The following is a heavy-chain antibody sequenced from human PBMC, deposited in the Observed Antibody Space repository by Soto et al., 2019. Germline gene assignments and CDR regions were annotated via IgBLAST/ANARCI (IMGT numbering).Heavy chain of an antibody. D-gene: IGHD6-13*01. CDR3: AKVKAAAGNFFDS. CDR2: ISGSGGST. V-gene: IGHV3-23*01. CDR1: GFTCSSYA. Sequence: GGSLRLSCAASGFTCSSYAMSWVRQAPGKGLEWVSAISGSGGSTYYADSVKGRFTISRDNSKSTLYLQMNSLRAEDTAVYYCAKVKAAAGNFFDSWGQGTLVTVSS. J-gene: IGHJ4*02.